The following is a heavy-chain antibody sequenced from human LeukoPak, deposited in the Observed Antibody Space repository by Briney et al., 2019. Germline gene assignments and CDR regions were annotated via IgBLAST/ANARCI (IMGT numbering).Heavy chain of an antibody. J-gene: IGHJ4*02. CDR1: GLTFRSYW. Sequence: PGGSLGLSCAASGLTFRSYWMSWVRQAPGKGLEWVANIKQDGSEKYYVDSVKGRFTISRDNAKSSLYLQMDSLRVEDTAVYYCARGYSSDYWGQGTLVTVSS. CDR3: ARGYSSDY. V-gene: IGHV3-7*01. CDR2: IKQDGSEK. D-gene: IGHD5-18*01.